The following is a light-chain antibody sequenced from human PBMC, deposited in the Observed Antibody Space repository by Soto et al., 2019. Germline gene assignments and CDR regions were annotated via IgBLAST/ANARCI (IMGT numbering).Light chain of an antibody. CDR3: QQYSTSLT. Sequence: EIFMTQSPATLSVSPGEKVILSCRASESVGSTLAWYQQKPGQAPRLLIRGASTRATGVPGRFSGSGSGTEFTLTISSLQSENFAVYYCQQYSTSLTFGGGTTLEIK. CDR1: ESVGST. J-gene: IGKJ4*02. CDR2: GAS. V-gene: IGKV3-15*01.